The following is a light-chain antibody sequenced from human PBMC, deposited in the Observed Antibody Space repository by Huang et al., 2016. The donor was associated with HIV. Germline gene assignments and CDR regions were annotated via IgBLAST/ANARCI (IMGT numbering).Light chain of an antibody. CDR1: QDITNS. CDR2: AAS. Sequence: DIEMTQSPSSLPASVGDRVTITCRASQDITNSLAWYQLKPGQAPKLLLYAASKLESGVPSRFIVSGSATDYTLTITSLQPEDFATYYCQQYYSFLFTFGPGTTVDV. J-gene: IGKJ3*01. V-gene: IGKV1-NL1*01. CDR3: QQYYSFLFT.